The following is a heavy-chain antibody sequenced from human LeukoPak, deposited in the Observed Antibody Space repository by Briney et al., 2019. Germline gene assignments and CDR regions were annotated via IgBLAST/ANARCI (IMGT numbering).Heavy chain of an antibody. Sequence: GASVKVSCKASGYTFTGYYMHWVRQAPGQGLEWMGWINPNSGGTNYAQKFQGRVTMTRDTSISTAYMELSRLRSDDTAVYYCARIKSSNKDPTSGSYFLYWGQGTQVTVSS. D-gene: IGHD1-26*01. CDR1: GYTFTGYY. V-gene: IGHV1-2*02. CDR2: INPNSGGT. J-gene: IGHJ4*02. CDR3: ARIKSSNKDPTSGSYFLY.